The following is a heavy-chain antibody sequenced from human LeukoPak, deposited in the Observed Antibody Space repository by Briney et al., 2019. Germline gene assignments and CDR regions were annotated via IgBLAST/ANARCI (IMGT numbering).Heavy chain of an antibody. V-gene: IGHV3-30*02. CDR2: IRYDGSNK. CDR3: AKYEKLERPGGDY. J-gene: IGHJ4*02. D-gene: IGHD1-1*01. Sequence: PGGSLRLSCAASGFTFSDYGMHWVRQAPEKGLEWVAFIRYDGSNKYYADSVKGRFTISRDNSKNTLYLQMNSLRAEDTAVYYCAKYEKLERPGGDYWGQGTLVTVSS. CDR1: GFTFSDYG.